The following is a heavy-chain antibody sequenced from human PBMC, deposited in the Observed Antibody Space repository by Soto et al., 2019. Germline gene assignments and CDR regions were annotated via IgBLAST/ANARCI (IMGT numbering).Heavy chain of an antibody. V-gene: IGHV2-5*02. J-gene: IGHJ3*02. Sequence: QITLKESGPTLVKPTQTLTLTCTFSGFSLSTSGVGVGWIRQPPGKALEWLALIYWDDDKRYSPSLKSRLTITKDTSKNQVVLTMTNMDPVDTATSYCAHSRAWYDSSGYWYAFDIWGQGTMVTVSS. D-gene: IGHD3-22*01. CDR2: IYWDDDK. CDR3: AHSRAWYDSSGYWYAFDI. CDR1: GFSLSTSGVG.